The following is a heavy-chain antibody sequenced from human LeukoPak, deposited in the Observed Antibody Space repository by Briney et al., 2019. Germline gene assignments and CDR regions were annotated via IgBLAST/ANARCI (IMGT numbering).Heavy chain of an antibody. CDR2: IWYDGSNK. D-gene: IGHD5-12*01. J-gene: IGHJ3*02. CDR3: ARDLYSGHEGNAFDI. CDR1: GFTFSSYG. V-gene: IGHV3-33*01. Sequence: GGSLRLSCAASGFTFSSYGMHWVRQAPGKGLEWVAVIWYDGSNKYYADSVKGRFTISRDNSKNTLYLQMNSLRAEDTAVYYCARDLYSGHEGNAFDIWGQGTMVTVSS.